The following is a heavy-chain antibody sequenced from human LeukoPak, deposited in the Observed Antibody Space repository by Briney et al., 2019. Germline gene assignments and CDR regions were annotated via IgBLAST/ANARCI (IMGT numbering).Heavy chain of an antibody. J-gene: IGHJ4*02. V-gene: IGHV4-59*13. CDR1: GGYISSYY. D-gene: IGHD3-10*01. CDR2: IYHSGST. CDR3: AREANYYGSGSYFEGTFDY. Sequence: PSETLSLTCTVSGGYISSYYWSWIRQPPGKGLECIGYIYHSGSTNYNPSLKSRVTISVDTSKNEFSLKLTSVTAADTAVYYCAREANYYGSGSYFEGTFDYWGQGSLVTVSS.